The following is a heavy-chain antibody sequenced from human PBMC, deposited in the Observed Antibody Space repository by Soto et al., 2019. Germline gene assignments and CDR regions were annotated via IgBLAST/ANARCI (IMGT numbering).Heavy chain of an antibody. J-gene: IGHJ4*02. CDR1: GASISSGNW. Sequence: SETLSLTCAVPGASISSGNWWTWVRQTPQMGLEYIGEIFHDGTANYYPSFERRVAISVDTSKNQFSLKLTSVTAADTAIYFCARLVYDTRLNYMYFDFWGQGALVTVSS. D-gene: IGHD3-10*01. V-gene: IGHV4-4*02. CDR2: IFHDGTA. CDR3: ARLVYDTRLNYMYFDF.